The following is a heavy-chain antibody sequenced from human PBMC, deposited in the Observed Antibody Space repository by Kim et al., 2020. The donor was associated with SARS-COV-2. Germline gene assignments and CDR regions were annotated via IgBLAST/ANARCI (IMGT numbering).Heavy chain of an antibody. CDR3: AKNLARFGELSKFDY. CDR1: GFTFSSYA. CDR2: ISGSGGST. D-gene: IGHD3-10*01. V-gene: IGHV3-23*01. J-gene: IGHJ4*02. Sequence: GGSLRLSCAASGFTFSSYAMSWVRQAPGKGLEWVSAISGSGGSTYYADSVKGRFTISRDNSKNTLYLQMNSLRAEDTAVYYCAKNLARFGELSKFDYWGQGTLVTVSS.